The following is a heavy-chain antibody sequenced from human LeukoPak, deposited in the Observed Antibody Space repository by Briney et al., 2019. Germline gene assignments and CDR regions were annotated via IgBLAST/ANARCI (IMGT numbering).Heavy chain of an antibody. CDR1: GGSISSGAYF. CDR3: ARALHGGSYFLDY. D-gene: IGHD1-26*01. CDR2: ISHSGST. J-gene: IGHJ4*02. V-gene: IGHV4-39*07. Sequence: SETLSLTCTVSGGSISSGAYFWSYIRQPPGKGLEWLGEISHSGSTNYSPSLKSRVTISVDTSKNQFSLKLSSVTAADTAVYYCARALHGGSYFLDYWGQGSLVTVSS.